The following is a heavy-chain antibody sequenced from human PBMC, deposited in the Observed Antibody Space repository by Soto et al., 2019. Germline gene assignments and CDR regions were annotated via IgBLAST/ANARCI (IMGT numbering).Heavy chain of an antibody. CDR2: INPNSGGT. CDR3: ATSYRYGRC. J-gene: IGHJ6*01. CDR1: GYAFPAYY. Sequence: ASVRLSSRSSGYAFPAYYIHCVRHAPLQGSNGLGWINPNSGGTNYAQTFQGRVTMTRDTSFSTAYMELSSLRSDDSAVYYCATSYRYGRCWG. V-gene: IGHV1-2*02. D-gene: IGHD1-26*01.